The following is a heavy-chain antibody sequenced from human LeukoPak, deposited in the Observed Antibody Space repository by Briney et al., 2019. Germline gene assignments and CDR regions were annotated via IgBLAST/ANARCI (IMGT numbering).Heavy chain of an antibody. CDR1: GFTFSSYS. V-gene: IGHV3-48*01. Sequence: TGGSLRLSCAASGFTFSSYSMNWVRQAPGKGLEWVSYISSSSSTIYYADSVKGRFTISRDNAKNSLYLQMNSLRAEDTAVYHCARSDRPSSWFGELPIDYWGQGTLVTVSS. J-gene: IGHJ4*02. CDR3: ARSDRPSSWFGELPIDY. CDR2: ISSSSSTI. D-gene: IGHD3-10*01.